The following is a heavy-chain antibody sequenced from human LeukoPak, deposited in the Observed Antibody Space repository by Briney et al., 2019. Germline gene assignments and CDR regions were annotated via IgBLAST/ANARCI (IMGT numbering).Heavy chain of an antibody. D-gene: IGHD5-18*01. V-gene: IGHV3-15*01. CDR2: VKSKTDGGTT. CDR1: GFGFTSAW. Sequence: GGSLRLSCAASGFGFTSAWMSWVRQAPGKGLEWVGHVKSKTDGGTTDYAAPVKGRFTISRDDSKNMLYLQMDSLKTEDTALYYCMDTDVVGDFDCWGQGTLVTVSS. CDR3: MDTDVVGDFDC. J-gene: IGHJ4*02.